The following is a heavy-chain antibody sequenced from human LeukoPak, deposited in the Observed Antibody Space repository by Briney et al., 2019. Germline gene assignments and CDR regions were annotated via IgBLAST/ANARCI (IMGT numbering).Heavy chain of an antibody. V-gene: IGHV4-59*08. CDR1: GGSIRSYY. CDR3: ARQSRDGYTGGEFDY. Sequence: PSETLSLTCTVSGGSIRSYYWNWIRQPPGKGLEWIGYIYYDGSTNYNPSLKSRVTISLDTSKNQFSMKLSSVTAADTAVYYCARQSRDGYTGGEFDYWGQGTLVTVSS. D-gene: IGHD5-24*01. J-gene: IGHJ4*02. CDR2: IYYDGST.